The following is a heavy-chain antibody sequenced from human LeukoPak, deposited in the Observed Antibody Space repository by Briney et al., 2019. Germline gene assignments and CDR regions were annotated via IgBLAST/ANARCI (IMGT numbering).Heavy chain of an antibody. Sequence: PSETLSLTCAVSGGSISSGGYSWSWIRQPPGKGLEWIGYIYHSGSTNYNPSLKSRVTISVDTSKNQFSLKLSSVTAADTAVYYCARAPTVRPRWASAFDIWGQGTMVTVSS. CDR1: GGSISSGGYS. CDR2: IYHSGST. D-gene: IGHD4-17*01. V-gene: IGHV4-30-2*01. CDR3: ARAPTVRPRWASAFDI. J-gene: IGHJ3*02.